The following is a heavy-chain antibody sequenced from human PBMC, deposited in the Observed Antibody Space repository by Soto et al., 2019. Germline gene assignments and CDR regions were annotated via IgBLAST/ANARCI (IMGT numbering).Heavy chain of an antibody. V-gene: IGHV4-4*02. J-gene: IGHJ6*03. Sequence: PSETLSLTCAVSSGSISSSNWWSWVRQPPGKGLEWIGEIYHSGSTNYNPSLKSRVTISVDKSKNQFSLKLSSVTAADTAVYYCARSFFVSYGYAMVVWGKGTTVTVSS. D-gene: IGHD5-18*01. CDR1: SGSISSSNW. CDR2: IYHSGST. CDR3: ARSFFVSYGYAMVV.